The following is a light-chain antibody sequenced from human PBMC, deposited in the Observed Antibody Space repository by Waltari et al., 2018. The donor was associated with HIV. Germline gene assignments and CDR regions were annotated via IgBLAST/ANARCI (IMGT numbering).Light chain of an antibody. Sequence: DIQMTQSPSTLSASVGDRVTITCRASLDISSWLAWYQQKPGKAPKLLIYKASTLQSGVPSRFRGSGSGTDFTLTISSLQAEDVAVYYRQQYYDNPTFGGGTRVEIK. V-gene: IGKV1-5*03. CDR3: QQYYDNPT. CDR1: LDISSW. J-gene: IGKJ4*01. CDR2: KAS.